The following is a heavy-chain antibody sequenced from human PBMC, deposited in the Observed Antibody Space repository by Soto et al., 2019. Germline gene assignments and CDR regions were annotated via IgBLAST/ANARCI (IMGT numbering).Heavy chain of an antibody. J-gene: IGHJ4*02. D-gene: IGHD3-10*01. CDR1: GGSISSYY. V-gene: IGHV4-59*08. Sequence: SETLSLTCTVSGGSISSYYWSWIRQPPGKGLEWIGYIYYSGSTNYNPSLKSRVTISVDTSKNQFSLKLSSVTAADTAVYYCARHQYYYGSVFWGQGTLVTVSS. CDR3: ARHQYYYGSVF. CDR2: IYYSGST.